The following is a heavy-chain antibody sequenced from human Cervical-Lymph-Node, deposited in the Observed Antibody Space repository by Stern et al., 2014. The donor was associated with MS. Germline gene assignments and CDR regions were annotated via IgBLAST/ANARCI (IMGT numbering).Heavy chain of an antibody. J-gene: IGHJ4*02. CDR3: ANGGTTWN. CDR1: ALAFSRYW. Sequence: EVQLVESGGGEVQPGGSLRLSCVASALAFSRYWMNWVHQAPGKGLQWVANINQAGSEKYYVDSVKGRFTISRDNAKKSLYLQMNNLRSEDTAVYYCANGGTTWNWGQGTLVTVSS. D-gene: IGHD1-1*01. CDR2: INQAGSEK. V-gene: IGHV3-7*03.